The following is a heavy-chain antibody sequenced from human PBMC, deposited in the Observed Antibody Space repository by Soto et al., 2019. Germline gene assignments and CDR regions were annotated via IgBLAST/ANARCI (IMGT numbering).Heavy chain of an antibody. CDR2: ISSSSSYT. V-gene: IGHV3-11*06. J-gene: IGHJ2*01. CDR1: GFTFSDYY. D-gene: IGHD2-21*02. Sequence: QVQLVESGGGLVKPGGSLRLSCAASGFTFSDYYMSWIRQAPGKGLEWVSYISSSSSYTNYADSVKGRFTISRDNAKKSLYLQMNSLRAEDTAVYYCARDSVVVVTAIQLWYFDLWGRGTLVTVSS. CDR3: ARDSVVVVTAIQLWYFDL.